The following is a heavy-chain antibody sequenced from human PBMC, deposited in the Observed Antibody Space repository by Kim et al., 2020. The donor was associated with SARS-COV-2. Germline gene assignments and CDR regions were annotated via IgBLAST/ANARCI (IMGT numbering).Heavy chain of an antibody. CDR3: ARQVPNGNYPSYFAY. D-gene: IGHD4-4*01. CDR2: TYYYGNT. CDR1: GASVNSGGNY. Sequence: SETLSLTCSVSGASVNSGGNYWGWVRQPPGKGLEWIGTTYYYGNTYYNPSLRSRVTISVDTSKNLFSLKLASVTAADTAIYYCARQVPNGNYPSYFAYWGQGTLVTVSS. V-gene: IGHV4-39*01. J-gene: IGHJ4*02.